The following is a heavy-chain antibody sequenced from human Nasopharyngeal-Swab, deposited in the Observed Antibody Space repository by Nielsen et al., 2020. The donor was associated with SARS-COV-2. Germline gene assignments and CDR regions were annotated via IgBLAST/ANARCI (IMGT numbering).Heavy chain of an antibody. V-gene: IGHV3-7*01. CDR2: IKQDGSEK. D-gene: IGHD3-3*01. Sequence: WSRQCPGKGLEWVANIKQDGSEKYYVDSVKGRFTISRDNAKNSLYLQMNSLRAEDTAVYYCARNGTTYYDFWSGYYYYFDYWGQGTLVTVSS. J-gene: IGHJ4*02. CDR3: ARNGTTYYDFWSGYYYYFDY.